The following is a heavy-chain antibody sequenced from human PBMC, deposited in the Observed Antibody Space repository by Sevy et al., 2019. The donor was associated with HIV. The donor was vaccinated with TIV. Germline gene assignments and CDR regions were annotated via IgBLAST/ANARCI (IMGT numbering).Heavy chain of an antibody. CDR2: ISYDGSNK. CDR3: ARVWIRGLLQWALGGYFDY. D-gene: IGHD3-16*01. J-gene: IGHJ4*02. Sequence: GGSLRLSCAASGFTFSSYAMHWVRQAPGKGLEWVAVISYDGSNKYYADSVKGQFTISRDNSKNTLYLQMNSLRAEDTAVYYCARVWIRGLLQWALGGYFDYWGQGTLVTVSS. V-gene: IGHV3-30-3*01. CDR1: GFTFSSYA.